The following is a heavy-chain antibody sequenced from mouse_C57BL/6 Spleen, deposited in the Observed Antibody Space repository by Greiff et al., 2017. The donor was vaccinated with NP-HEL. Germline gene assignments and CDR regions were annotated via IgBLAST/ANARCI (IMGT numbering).Heavy chain of an antibody. Sequence: QVQLQQPGAELVMPGASVKLSCKASGYTFTSYWMHWVKQRPGQGLEWIGEIDPSDSYTNYNQKFKGKTTFNVDKSSSTAYMQLSSLTSEDSAVYYCARRFHYYAMDYWGQGTSVTVSS. CDR3: ARRFHYYAMDY. J-gene: IGHJ4*01. CDR1: GYTFTSYW. V-gene: IGHV1-69*01. CDR2: IDPSDSYT.